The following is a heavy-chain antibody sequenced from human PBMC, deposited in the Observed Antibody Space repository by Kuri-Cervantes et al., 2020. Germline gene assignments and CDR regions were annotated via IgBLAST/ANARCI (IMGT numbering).Heavy chain of an antibody. Sequence: ESLKISCTVSGGSISSSSYYWGWIRQPPGKGLEWIGSIYYSGSTYYNPSLKSRVTISVDTSKNQFSLKLSSVTAADTAVYYCARRGSGWYPSFRYYYYGMDVWGQGTTVTVSS. CDR1: GGSISSSSYY. V-gene: IGHV4-39*01. CDR2: IYYSGST. J-gene: IGHJ6*02. CDR3: ARRGSGWYPSFRYYYYGMDV. D-gene: IGHD6-19*01.